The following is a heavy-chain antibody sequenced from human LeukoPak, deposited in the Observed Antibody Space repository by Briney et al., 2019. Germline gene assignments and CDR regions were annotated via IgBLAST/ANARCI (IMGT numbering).Heavy chain of an antibody. J-gene: IGHJ5*02. Sequence: GASVKVSCKASGGTFSSYAISWVRQAPGQGLEWMGGIIPIFGTANYAQKFQGRVTITTDESTSTAYMELSSLRSEDTAVYYCARGRFWKDQGRFDPWGQGTLVTVSS. D-gene: IGHD1-1*01. CDR2: IIPIFGTA. CDR1: GGTFSSYA. CDR3: ARGRFWKDQGRFDP. V-gene: IGHV1-69*05.